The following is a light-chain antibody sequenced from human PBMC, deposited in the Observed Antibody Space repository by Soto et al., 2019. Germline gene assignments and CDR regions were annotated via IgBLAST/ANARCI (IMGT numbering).Light chain of an antibody. V-gene: IGKV1-39*01. CDR2: AAS. CDR3: QQSSNLPYT. Sequence: DIQMTQSPSSLSASVGDRVTITCRASQTISSYVNWYQQNPGKAPKLLIYAASSLQSGVPSRFSGSGSGTDFTLTISSLQPEDFATYYCQQSSNLPYTFGQGTQVQIK. CDR1: QTISSY. J-gene: IGKJ2*01.